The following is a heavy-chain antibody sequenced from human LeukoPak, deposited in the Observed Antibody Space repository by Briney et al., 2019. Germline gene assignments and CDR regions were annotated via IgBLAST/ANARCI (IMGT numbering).Heavy chain of an antibody. J-gene: IGHJ4*02. Sequence: SETLSLTCTVSGGSVRSYYWSWIRQPAGKGLEWIGQIYTSGTSNYNPSLKSRLTMSVDTSKNQVSLKLSSVTAADTAVYYCARGVYIAAAQYGYWGQGTLVTVSS. CDR2: IYTSGTS. CDR1: GGSVRSYY. D-gene: IGHD6-13*01. CDR3: ARGVYIAAAQYGY. V-gene: IGHV4-4*07.